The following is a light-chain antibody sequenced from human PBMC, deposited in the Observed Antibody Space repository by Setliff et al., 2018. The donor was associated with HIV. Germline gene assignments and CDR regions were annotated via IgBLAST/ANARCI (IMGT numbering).Light chain of an antibody. V-gene: IGLV2-23*02. CDR2: DVT. J-gene: IGLJ2*01. Sequence: QSALAQPASVSGSPAQSITISCTGSSSDIGDYESVSWYQQHPGEVPKLIIYDVTKRPSGISNRFSASKSGNTASLTISGLQAEDEARYYCSSYAASDTWIFGGGTKVTV. CDR3: SSYAASDTWI. CDR1: SSDIGDYES.